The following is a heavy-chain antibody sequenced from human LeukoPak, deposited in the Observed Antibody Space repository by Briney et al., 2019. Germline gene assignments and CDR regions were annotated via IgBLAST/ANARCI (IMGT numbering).Heavy chain of an antibody. D-gene: IGHD3-22*01. CDR1: GGSFRGYY. CDR3: ARGSSRYYYDSSGYYSY. V-gene: IGHV4-34*01. J-gene: IGHJ4*02. CDR2: INHSGST. Sequence: SETLSLTCAVYGGSFRGYYWSWIRQPPGKGLEWIGEINHSGSTNYNPSLKSRVTISVDTSKNQFSLKLSSVTAADTAVYYCARGSSRYYYDSSGYYSYWGQGTLVTVSS.